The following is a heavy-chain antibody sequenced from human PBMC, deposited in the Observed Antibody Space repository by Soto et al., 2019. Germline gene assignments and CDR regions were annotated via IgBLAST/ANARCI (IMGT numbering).Heavy chain of an antibody. Sequence: QVQLVESGGGVVQPGRSLRLSCAASGFSFNIYAMHWVRQGPGKGLEWVAVISYDGSIQYYADSVKGRFTISRDNSKNTLYLQMNSLIPEDTAVYFCARGGYSGSYYFDSWGQGTLVTVSS. J-gene: IGHJ4*02. CDR1: GFSFNIYA. CDR3: ARGGYSGSYYFDS. D-gene: IGHD1-26*01. V-gene: IGHV3-30-3*01. CDR2: ISYDGSIQ.